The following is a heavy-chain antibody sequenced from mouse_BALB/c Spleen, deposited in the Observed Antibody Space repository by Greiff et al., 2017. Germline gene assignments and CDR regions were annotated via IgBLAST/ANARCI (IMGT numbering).Heavy chain of an antibody. V-gene: IGHV1-87*01. CDR2: IYPGDGDT. D-gene: IGHD4-1*01. CDR1: GYTFTSYW. CDR3: ARAGTRYFDY. Sequence: QVQLKQSGAELARPGASVKLSCKASGYTFTSYWMQWVKQRPGQGLEWIGAIYPGDGDTRYTQKFKGKATLTADKSSSTAYMQLSSLASEDSAVYYCARAGTRYFDYWGQGTTLTVSS. J-gene: IGHJ2*01.